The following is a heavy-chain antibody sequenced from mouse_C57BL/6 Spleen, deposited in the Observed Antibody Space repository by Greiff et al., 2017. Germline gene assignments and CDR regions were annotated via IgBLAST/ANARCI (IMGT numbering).Heavy chain of an antibody. CDR3: ARRGIYYGSSYGYFDV. D-gene: IGHD1-1*01. CDR2: IYPGGGYT. Sequence: VQLQQSGAELVRPGTSVKMSCKASGYTFTNYWIGWAKQRPGHGLEWIGDIYPGGGYTNYNEKFKGKATLTADKSSSTAYMQFSSLTSEDSAIYYCARRGIYYGSSYGYFDVWGTGTTVTGSS. J-gene: IGHJ1*03. V-gene: IGHV1-63*01. CDR1: GYTFTNYW.